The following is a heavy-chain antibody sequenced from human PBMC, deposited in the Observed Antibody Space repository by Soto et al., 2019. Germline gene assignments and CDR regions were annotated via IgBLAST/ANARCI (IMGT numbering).Heavy chain of an antibody. V-gene: IGHV4-61*08. D-gene: IGHD3-9*01. Sequence: SETLSVTCTVSGGSISSGGYYCSRKRQHPGKGLEWIGYIFHSGSANYNPSLQGRVAISVDTAKSQFSLKLTSMTAADTAVYYCARVVDYDALTGHFRGAGWFDPWGQGTPVTVSS. J-gene: IGHJ5*02. CDR2: IFHSGSA. CDR1: GGSISSGGYY. CDR3: ARVVDYDALTGHFRGAGWFDP.